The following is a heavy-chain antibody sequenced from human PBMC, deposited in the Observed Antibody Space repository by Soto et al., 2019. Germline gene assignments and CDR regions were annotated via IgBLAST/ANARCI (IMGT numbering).Heavy chain of an antibody. J-gene: IGHJ4*02. CDR3: AKNRGRVTTSGHFDY. Sequence: EVPLLESGGDLVQPGRSLRLSCAASGFTFSGYAMSWVRQAPGKGLEWVSVIHGGGNSAYYADSVKGRFTISRDNSKNTLYLRMSSLRGEDTAVYYCAKNRGRVTTSGHFDYWGQGTLVTVSS. CDR2: IHGGGNSA. V-gene: IGHV3-23*01. CDR1: GFTFSGYA. D-gene: IGHD4-17*01.